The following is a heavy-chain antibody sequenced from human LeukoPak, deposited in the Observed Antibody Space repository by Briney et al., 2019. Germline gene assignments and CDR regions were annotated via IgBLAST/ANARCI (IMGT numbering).Heavy chain of an antibody. CDR3: ARDLRFSATTRDYGMDV. V-gene: IGHV3-7*01. CDR1: GFTFSSYW. J-gene: IGHJ6*02. CDR2: IKQDGSEK. Sequence: GGSLRLSCAASGFTFSSYWMSWVRQAPGKGLEWVANIKQDGSEKYYVDSVKGRFTISRDNAKNSLYLQMNSLRAEDTAVYYCARDLRFSATTRDYGMDVWGQGTTVTVSS. D-gene: IGHD1-26*01.